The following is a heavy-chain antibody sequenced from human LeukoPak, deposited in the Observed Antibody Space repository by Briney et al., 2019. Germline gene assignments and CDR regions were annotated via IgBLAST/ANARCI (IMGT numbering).Heavy chain of an antibody. Sequence: GGSLRLSCAASGFTFSSYGMHWVRQAPGKGLEWVAFIRYDGSNKYYADSVKGRFTISRDNSKNTLYLQMNSLRAEDTAVYYCASSPLYCSGGSCYLTIDYWGQGTLVTVSS. D-gene: IGHD2-15*01. J-gene: IGHJ4*02. CDR1: GFTFSSYG. V-gene: IGHV3-30*02. CDR2: IRYDGSNK. CDR3: ASSPLYCSGGSCYLTIDY.